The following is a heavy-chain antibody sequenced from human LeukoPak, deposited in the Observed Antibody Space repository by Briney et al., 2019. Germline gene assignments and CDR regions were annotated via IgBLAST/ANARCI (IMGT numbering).Heavy chain of an antibody. D-gene: IGHD5-18*01. CDR1: GGSFSGYY. CDR2: INHSGST. V-gene: IGHV4-34*01. J-gene: IGHJ4*02. Sequence: SETLSLTCAVYGGSFSGYYWSWIRQPPGKGLEWIGEINHSGSTNYNPSLKSRVTISVDTSKNQFSPKLSSVTAADTAVYYCARESGGYSYGLEPFDYWGQGTLVTVSS. CDR3: ARESGGYSYGLEPFDY.